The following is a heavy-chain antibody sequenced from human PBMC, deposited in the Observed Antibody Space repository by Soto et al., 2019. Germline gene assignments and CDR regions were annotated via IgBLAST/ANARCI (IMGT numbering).Heavy chain of an antibody. D-gene: IGHD5-12*01. CDR2: IWYDGNNK. V-gene: IGHV3-33*01. J-gene: IGHJ4*02. Sequence: QVQLVESGGGVVQPGGSLRLSCAASGFTFSNYGMHWVRQAPGKGLEWVAVIWYDGNNKYYADSVKGRFTISRDNSNNTLYVQMTSLRAEDTAVYYCARWLHPLFDYWGQGTLVTVSS. CDR1: GFTFSNYG. CDR3: ARWLHPLFDY.